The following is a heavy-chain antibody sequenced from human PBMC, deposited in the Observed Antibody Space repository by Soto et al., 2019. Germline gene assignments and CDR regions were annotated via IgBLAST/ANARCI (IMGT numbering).Heavy chain of an antibody. CDR2: IYYSGTT. Sequence: SETLSLTCTVSGASISSSDYYWGWVRQTPGKGLDWIGNIYYSGTTYYNPSLKSRVTISVDTSKNQFSLKLNSVTAADTAVYYCARFLVPARQNTDFDYWGRGTPVTVP. CDR1: GASISSSDYY. J-gene: IGHJ4*02. CDR3: ARFLVPARQNTDFDY. V-gene: IGHV4-39*01. D-gene: IGHD2-21*02.